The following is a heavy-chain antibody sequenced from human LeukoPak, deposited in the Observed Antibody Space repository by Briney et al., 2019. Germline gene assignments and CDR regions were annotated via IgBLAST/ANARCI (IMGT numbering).Heavy chain of an antibody. CDR2: ISYDENNK. CDR1: GFTFSTYA. Sequence: GGSLRLSCAASGFTFSTYAMHWVRQAPGKGLEWVAVISYDENNKYYADSVKGRFTISRDNSKNTLYLQMNSLRAEDTAVYYCARDRLGAILFFDYWGQGTLVTVSS. V-gene: IGHV3-30*04. CDR3: ARDRLGAILFFDY. J-gene: IGHJ4*02. D-gene: IGHD1-26*01.